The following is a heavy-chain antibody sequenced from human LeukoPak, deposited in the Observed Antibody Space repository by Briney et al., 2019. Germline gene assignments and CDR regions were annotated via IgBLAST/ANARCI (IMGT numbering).Heavy chain of an antibody. Sequence: SQTLSLTCTVSGGSISSYYWSWIRQPPGKGLEWIGYIYTSGSTSYNPSLKSRVTMSVDTSKNQFTLKLSSVTAADKAVYYCSRHLGWELPHFDYWGQGTLVTASS. D-gene: IGHD1-26*01. J-gene: IGHJ4*02. CDR3: SRHLGWELPHFDY. CDR2: IYTSGST. V-gene: IGHV4-4*09. CDR1: GGSISSYY.